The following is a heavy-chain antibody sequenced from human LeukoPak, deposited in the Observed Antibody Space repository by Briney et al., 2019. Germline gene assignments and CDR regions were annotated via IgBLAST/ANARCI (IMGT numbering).Heavy chain of an antibody. CDR1: GYTFTSYG. Sequence: ASVKVSCKASGYTFTSYGISWVRQAPGQGLEWMGWISAYNGNTNYAQKLQGRVTMTTDTPTSTAYMELRSLRSDDTAVYYCARTPRGYSGYDSTFDPWGQGTLVTVSS. CDR3: ARTPRGYSGYDSTFDP. J-gene: IGHJ5*02. CDR2: ISAYNGNT. V-gene: IGHV1-18*01. D-gene: IGHD5-12*01.